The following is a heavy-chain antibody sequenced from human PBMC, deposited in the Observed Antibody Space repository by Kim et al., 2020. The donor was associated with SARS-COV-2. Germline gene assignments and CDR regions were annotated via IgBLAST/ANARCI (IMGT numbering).Heavy chain of an antibody. CDR1: GGTFSSYA. J-gene: IGHJ4*02. D-gene: IGHD6-13*01. Sequence: SVKVSCKASGGTFSSYAISWVRQAPGQGLEWMGRIIPILGIANYAQKFQGRVTITADKSTSTAYMELSSLRSEDTAVYYCAPGYSSSWYGGDYWGQGTLVTVSS. CDR2: IIPILGIA. CDR3: APGYSSSWYGGDY. V-gene: IGHV1-69*04.